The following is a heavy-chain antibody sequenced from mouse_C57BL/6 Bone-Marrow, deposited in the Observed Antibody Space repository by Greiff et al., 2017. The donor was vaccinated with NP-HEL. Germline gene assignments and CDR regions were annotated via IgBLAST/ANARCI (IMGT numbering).Heavy chain of an antibody. D-gene: IGHD1-1*01. J-gene: IGHJ2*01. Sequence: QVQLQQPGAELVKPGASVKMSCKASGYTFTSYWITWVKQRPGQGLEWIGDIYPGSGSTNYNEKFKSKATLTVDTSSSTAYMQLSSPTSEDSAVYYCARSGYYGSSSEDYWGQGTTLTVSS. CDR1: GYTFTSYW. CDR2: IYPGSGST. CDR3: ARSGYYGSSSEDY. V-gene: IGHV1-55*01.